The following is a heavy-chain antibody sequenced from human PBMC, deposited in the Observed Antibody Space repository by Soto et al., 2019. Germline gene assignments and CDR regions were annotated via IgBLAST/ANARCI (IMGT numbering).Heavy chain of an antibody. CDR3: ARAAASGIFDY. CDR2: IIPILGIA. CDR1: GGTFSSYT. D-gene: IGHD3-10*01. Sequence: QVQLVQSGAEVNKPGFSVKVSCKASGGTFSSYTISWVRQAPGQGLEWMVRIIPILGIANYAQKLQGRVTITADTSTSTAYMELRSLRSEDTTVYCCARAAASGIFDYWGQGTLVTVSS. V-gene: IGHV1-69*02. J-gene: IGHJ4*02.